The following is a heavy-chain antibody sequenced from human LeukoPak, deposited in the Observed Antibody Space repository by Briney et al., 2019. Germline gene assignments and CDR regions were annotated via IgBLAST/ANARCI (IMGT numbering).Heavy chain of an antibody. V-gene: IGHV1-2*02. D-gene: IGHD5-18*01. CDR2: INPNSGGT. CDR1: GYTFTGYY. Sequence: ASVKVSCKASGYTFTGYYMHWVRQAPGQGLEWMGWINPNSGGTNYAQKFQGRVTMTRDTSISTAYMELSRLRSGDTAVYYCARGDTAMVGYYYYYYYMDVWGKGTTVTVSS. J-gene: IGHJ6*03. CDR3: ARGDTAMVGYYYYYYYMDV.